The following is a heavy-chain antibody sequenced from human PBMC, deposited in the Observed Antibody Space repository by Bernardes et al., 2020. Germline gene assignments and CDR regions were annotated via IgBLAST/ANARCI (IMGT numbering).Heavy chain of an antibody. J-gene: IGHJ3*02. CDR1: GYTLTELS. CDR3: ARDESSWEGDAFDI. CDR2: FDPEDGET. D-gene: IGHD6-13*01. Sequence: ASVKVSCKVSGYTLTELSMRWVRQAPGKGLEWMGGFDPEDGETIYAQKFQGRVTMTEDTSTDTAYMELSSLRSEDTAVYYCARDESSWEGDAFDIWGQGTMVTVSS. V-gene: IGHV1-24*01.